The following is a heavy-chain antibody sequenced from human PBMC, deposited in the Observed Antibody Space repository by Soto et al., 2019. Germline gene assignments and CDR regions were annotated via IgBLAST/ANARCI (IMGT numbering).Heavy chain of an antibody. V-gene: IGHV4-4*02. CDR3: ARDMGRYYDFWSGLLSYYYYYGMDV. CDR2: IYHSGST. Sequence: KPSETLSLTCAVSGGSISSSNWWSWVRQPPGKGLEWIGEIYHSGSTNYNPSLKSRVTISVDKSKNQFSLKLSSVTAADTAVYYCARDMGRYYDFWSGLLSYYYYYGMDVWGQGTTVTVSS. D-gene: IGHD3-3*01. J-gene: IGHJ6*02. CDR1: GGSISSSNW.